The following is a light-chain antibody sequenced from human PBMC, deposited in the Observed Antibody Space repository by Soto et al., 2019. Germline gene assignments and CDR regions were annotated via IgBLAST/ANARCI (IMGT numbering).Light chain of an antibody. V-gene: IGKV3-20*01. CDR2: GAS. CDR3: QQYTGCST. J-gene: IGKJ1*01. CDR1: QSVSSSS. Sequence: EIVLTQSPGTLSLSPWERATLSCRASQSVSSSSLAWYQQKPGQAPRLLIFGASSRATGIPDRFSGSGSGTDFSITNSRLEVEDLAVDFCQQYTGCSTFGQGTKVDIK.